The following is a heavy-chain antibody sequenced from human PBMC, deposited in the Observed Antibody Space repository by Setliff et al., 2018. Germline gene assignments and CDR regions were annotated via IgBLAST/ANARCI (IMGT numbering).Heavy chain of an antibody. J-gene: IGHJ3*02. CDR1: GGSFSGYY. Sequence: PSETLSLTCAVYGGSFSGYYRSWLRQPPGKGLEWIGEINHSGSTNYNPSLKSRVTISVDTSKNQFSLKLSSVTAADTAVYYCARGWGSGWSKEGAFDIWGQGTMVT. D-gene: IGHD6-19*01. CDR3: ARGWGSGWSKEGAFDI. CDR2: INHSGST. V-gene: IGHV4-34*01.